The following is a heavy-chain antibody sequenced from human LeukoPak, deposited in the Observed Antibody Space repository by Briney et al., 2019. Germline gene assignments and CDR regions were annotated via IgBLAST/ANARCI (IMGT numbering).Heavy chain of an antibody. D-gene: IGHD3-10*01. V-gene: IGHV4-39*07. CDR2: IYYSGST. Sequence: SETLSLTCTVSGGSISSSSYYWGWIRQPPGKGLEWIGSIYYSGSTYYNPSLKSRVTISVDTSKNQFSLKLSSVTAADTAVYYCARAPYGSATNNYYMDVWGKGTTVTVSS. CDR1: GGSISSSSYY. CDR3: ARAPYGSATNNYYMDV. J-gene: IGHJ6*03.